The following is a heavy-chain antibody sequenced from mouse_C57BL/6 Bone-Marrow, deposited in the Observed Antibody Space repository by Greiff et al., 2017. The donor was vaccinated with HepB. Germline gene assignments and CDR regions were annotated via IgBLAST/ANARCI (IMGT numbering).Heavy chain of an antibody. CDR2: IDPETGGT. V-gene: IGHV1-15*01. Sequence: QVQLQQSGAELVRPGASVTLSCKASGYTFTDYEMHWVKQTPVHGLEWIGAIDPETGGTAYNQKFKGKAILTADKSSSTAYMELRSLTSEDSAVYYCTRYDSDGDFDVWGTGTTVTVSS. CDR1: GYTFTDYE. D-gene: IGHD2-12*01. CDR3: TRYDSDGDFDV. J-gene: IGHJ1*03.